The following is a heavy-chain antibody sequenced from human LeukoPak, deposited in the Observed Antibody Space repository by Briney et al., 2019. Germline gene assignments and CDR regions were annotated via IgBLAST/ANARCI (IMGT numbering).Heavy chain of an antibody. CDR2: IRKKVNSYTT. D-gene: IGHD1-7*01. CDR1: GFTFSDHY. CDR3: TRLMGTTRIDY. Sequence: PGGSLRLSCAASGFTFSDHYMDWVRQAPGKGLEWVGRIRKKVNSYTTEYAASVKGRFTISRDDSQNSLYLQMSSLKTEDTAVYYCTRLMGTTRIDYWGQGILVTVSS. J-gene: IGHJ4*02. V-gene: IGHV3-72*01.